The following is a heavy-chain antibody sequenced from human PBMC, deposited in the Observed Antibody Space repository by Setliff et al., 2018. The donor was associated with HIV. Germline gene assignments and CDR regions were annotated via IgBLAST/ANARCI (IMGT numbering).Heavy chain of an antibody. J-gene: IGHJ4*02. D-gene: IGHD1-1*01. CDR1: GGSISSYY. Sequence: PSETLSLTCTVSGGSISSYYWSWIRQPAGKGLEWIGHIYTSGSTNYNPSLKSRVTISVDTSKNQFSLKLSSVTAADTAVYYCAQLGMVDDFDYWGQGTLVTVSS. CDR3: AQLGMVDDFDY. CDR2: IYTSGST. V-gene: IGHV4-4*07.